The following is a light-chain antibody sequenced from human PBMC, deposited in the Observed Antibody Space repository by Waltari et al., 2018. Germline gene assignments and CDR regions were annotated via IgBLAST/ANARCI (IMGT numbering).Light chain of an antibody. V-gene: IGLV3-1*01. CDR2: QHN. CDR1: KLGDKY. Sequence: SYELTQPPSVSVSPGQTASITCSGDKLGDKYASWYQQTPGQSPVLVIYQHNTRPSGIPERFSASNSGNTDTLTISGTQAMDEADYYCQAWDSSTHVVFGGGTKLTVL. J-gene: IGLJ2*01. CDR3: QAWDSSTHVV.